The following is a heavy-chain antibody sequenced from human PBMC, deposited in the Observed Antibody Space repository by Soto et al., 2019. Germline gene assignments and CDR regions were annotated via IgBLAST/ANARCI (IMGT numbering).Heavy chain of an antibody. CDR2: ISSGGTE. CDR3: AKGRLDY. Sequence: PGGSLRLSCAASGFTFSDYYMSWIRQAPGKGLEWVSLISSGGTEYYADSVKGRFTISRDNSKNTLFLQMNSLAAEDTGIYYCAKGRLDYWGQGTLVTVSS. CDR1: GFTFSDYY. V-gene: IGHV3-11*01. J-gene: IGHJ4*02.